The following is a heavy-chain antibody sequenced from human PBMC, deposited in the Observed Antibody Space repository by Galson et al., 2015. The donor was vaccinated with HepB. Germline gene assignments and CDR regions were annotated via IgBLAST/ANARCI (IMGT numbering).Heavy chain of an antibody. Sequence: SVKVSCKASEYTFTSFAINWVRQAPEQGLEWMGWINTNTGNPTYAQGFTGRFVFSLDTSVSTAYLQIGSLKAEDTAVYYCARGRALMAYYMDVWGKGTTVTVSS. D-gene: IGHD2-8*01. J-gene: IGHJ6*03. V-gene: IGHV7-4-1*01. CDR3: ARGRALMAYYMDV. CDR2: INTNTGNP. CDR1: EYTFTSFA.